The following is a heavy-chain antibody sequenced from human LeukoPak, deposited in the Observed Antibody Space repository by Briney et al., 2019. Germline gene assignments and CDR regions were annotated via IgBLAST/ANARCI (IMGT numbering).Heavy chain of an antibody. CDR1: GYTFINYD. Sequence: ASVKVSCKASGYTFINYDINWVRQATGQGLEWMGWMNPSTGDSGYAQKFQGRVTITRDTSRSTAYMELSSLTPDDTAVYFCARVSPSTTVIDYWGQGTLVSVSS. V-gene: IGHV1-8*03. CDR2: MNPSTGDS. CDR3: ARVSPSTTVIDY. D-gene: IGHD4-17*01. J-gene: IGHJ4*02.